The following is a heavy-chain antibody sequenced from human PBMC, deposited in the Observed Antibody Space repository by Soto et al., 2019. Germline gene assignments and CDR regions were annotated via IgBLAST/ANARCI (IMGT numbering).Heavy chain of an antibody. J-gene: IGHJ6*02. CDR2: IRGFSPYT. CDR1: GFTFRTYT. D-gene: IGHD3-10*01. V-gene: IGHV3-21*01. Sequence: EVQLVESGGGLVKPGGSLRLSCISSGFTFRTYTMNWVRQAPGQGLEWVSGIRGFSPYTFYAESVKGRFTISRDNAKNSLYLQMNSLRAEDTAVYYCARDRGYDAHDYYDNAMDVWGQGTTVTVSS. CDR3: ARDRGYDAHDYYDNAMDV.